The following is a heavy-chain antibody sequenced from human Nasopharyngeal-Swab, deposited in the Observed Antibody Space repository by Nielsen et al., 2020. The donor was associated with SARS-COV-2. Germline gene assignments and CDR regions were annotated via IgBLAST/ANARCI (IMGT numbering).Heavy chain of an antibody. CDR1: GFTFSSYW. Sequence: GEVLNTSCAAPGFTFSSYWMHLVRQAPGKGLVWVSRINSDGSSTSYADSVKGRFTISRDNAKNTLYLQMNSLRAEDTAVYYCARSRKLMDVWGQGTTVTVSS. J-gene: IGHJ6*02. D-gene: IGHD6-13*01. CDR3: ARSRKLMDV. CDR2: INSDGSST. V-gene: IGHV3-74*01.